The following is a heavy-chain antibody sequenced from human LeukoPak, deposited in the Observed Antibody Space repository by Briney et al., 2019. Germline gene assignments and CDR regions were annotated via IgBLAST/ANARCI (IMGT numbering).Heavy chain of an antibody. D-gene: IGHD3-9*01. CDR3: AKDRVGYDILTGYYNYFDY. J-gene: IGHJ4*02. Sequence: GRSLRLSCAASGFTFSSYGMHWVRQAPGKGLEWVAVISYDGSNKYYADSVKGRFTISRDNSKNTLYLQMNSLKAEDTAVYYCAKDRVGYDILTGYYNYFDYWGQGTQVTVSS. CDR2: ISYDGSNK. V-gene: IGHV3-30*18. CDR1: GFTFSSYG.